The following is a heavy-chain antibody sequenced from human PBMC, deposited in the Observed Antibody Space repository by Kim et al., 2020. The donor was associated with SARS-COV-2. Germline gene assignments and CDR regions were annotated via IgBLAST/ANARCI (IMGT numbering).Heavy chain of an antibody. CDR2: INHSGST. Sequence: SETLSLTCAVYGGSFSGYYWSWIRQPPGKGLEWIGEINHSGSTTYNPSPQNRGTISSDTYKNQYSPKPRSVTTADTAAFYYSRSHITGTGGWDDVGLWG. CDR1: GGSFSGYY. D-gene: IGHD1-7*01. J-gene: IGHJ1*01. V-gene: IGHV4-34*01. CDR3: SRSHITGTGGWDDVGL.